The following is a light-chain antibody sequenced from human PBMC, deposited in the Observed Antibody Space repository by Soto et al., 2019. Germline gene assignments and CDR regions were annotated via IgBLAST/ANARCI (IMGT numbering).Light chain of an antibody. Sequence: DIQMTHSPSSLSAAVGDRVTITCRASQGIRNDLGWYQQKPGKAPKRLIYAASSLHSGVPSRFRGSGSGTESTLPISILQPEDFATYYCLHQNSYPLTFGGGTKVEIQ. CDR2: AAS. V-gene: IGKV1-17*01. J-gene: IGKJ4*01. CDR1: QGIRND. CDR3: LHQNSYPLT.